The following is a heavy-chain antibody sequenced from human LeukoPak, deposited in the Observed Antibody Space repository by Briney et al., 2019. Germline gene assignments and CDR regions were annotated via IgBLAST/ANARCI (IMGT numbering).Heavy chain of an antibody. CDR2: ISRSGSTK. CDR3: ARHRSGFDY. D-gene: IGHD3-22*01. Sequence: GGALRLSRAVSEFSFSSYEMNWVRQAPGKGLEWISYISRSGSTKYYADSVQGRFTISRDNDKSSIYLQMNSLRVEDSAIYYCARHRSGFDYWGQGILVTVSS. V-gene: IGHV3-48*03. CDR1: EFSFSSYE. J-gene: IGHJ4*02.